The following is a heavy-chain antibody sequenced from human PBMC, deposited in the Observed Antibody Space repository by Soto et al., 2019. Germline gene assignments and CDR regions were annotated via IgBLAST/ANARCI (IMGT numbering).Heavy chain of an antibody. CDR2: VGTQGDT. Sequence: RLSCSASGFTFGDYDMHWVRQVAGEGLDWVSAVGTQGDTFYPNSVRGRFTISRENVESSLFLQMDSLRAEDTAVYYCARGTYCNPTRRYFSGLDVCGQAIT. CDR1: GFTFGDYD. J-gene: IGHJ6*02. V-gene: IGHV3-13*01. CDR3: ARGTYCNPTRRYFSGLDV. D-gene: IGHD2-15*01.